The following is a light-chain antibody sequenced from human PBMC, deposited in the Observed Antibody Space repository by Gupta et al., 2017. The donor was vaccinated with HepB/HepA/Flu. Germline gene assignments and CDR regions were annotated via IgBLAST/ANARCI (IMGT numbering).Light chain of an antibody. J-gene: IGLJ3*02. CDR3: AAWDDSLSGWV. CDR2: RNN. V-gene: IGLV1-47*01. CDR1: SSNIGSNY. Sequence: SVLTQPPSASGTPGQRVTISCSGSSSNIGSNYVYWYQQLPGTAPKLLIYRNNQRPSGVPDRFSGSKSGTSASLAIXGXRSEDEXDYYCAAWDDSLSGWVFGGGTKLTVL.